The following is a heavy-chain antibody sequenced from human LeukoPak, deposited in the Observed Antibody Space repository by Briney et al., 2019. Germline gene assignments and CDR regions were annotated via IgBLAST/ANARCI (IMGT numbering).Heavy chain of an antibody. CDR3: TSRGDFWSGYWAMNV. V-gene: IGHV3-21*01. D-gene: IGHD3-3*01. CDR2: ISSTSSYI. CDR1: GFTFTTYS. Sequence: GGSLRLSCVASGFTFTTYSLNWVRQTPGKGLEWVSSISSTSSYIYYADSVKGRFTLSRDNAKNSIYLQMDSLRAEDTAVYYCTSRGDFWSGYWAMNVWGQGTTVIVSS. J-gene: IGHJ6*02.